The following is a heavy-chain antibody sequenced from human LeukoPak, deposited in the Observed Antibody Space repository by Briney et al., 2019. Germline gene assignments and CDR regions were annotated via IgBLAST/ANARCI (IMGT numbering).Heavy chain of an antibody. CDR2: ISSSSSYI. D-gene: IGHD1-26*01. CDR3: ARDDSKVVGATNAYFDY. V-gene: IGHV3-21*01. CDR1: GFTFSSYS. Sequence: PGGSLRLSCAASGFTFSSYSMNWVRQAPGKGLEWVSSISSSSSYIYYADSVKGRFTISRDNAKNSLYLQMNSLRAEDTAVYYCARDDSKVVGATNAYFDYWGQGTLVTVSS. J-gene: IGHJ4*02.